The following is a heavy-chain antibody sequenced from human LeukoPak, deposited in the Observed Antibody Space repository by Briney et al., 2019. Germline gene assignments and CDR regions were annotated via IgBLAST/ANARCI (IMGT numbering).Heavy chain of an antibody. CDR2: INHSGST. J-gene: IGHJ6*03. CDR3: ARDRYSSSWYLGYYYYYMDV. D-gene: IGHD6-13*01. CDR1: GGSFSGYY. Sequence: SETLSLTCAVYGGSFSGYYWSWIRQPPGKGLEWIGEINHSGSTNYNPSLKSRVTISVDTSKNQFSLKLSSVAAADTAVYYCARDRYSSSWYLGYYYYYMDVWGKGTTVTVSS. V-gene: IGHV4-34*01.